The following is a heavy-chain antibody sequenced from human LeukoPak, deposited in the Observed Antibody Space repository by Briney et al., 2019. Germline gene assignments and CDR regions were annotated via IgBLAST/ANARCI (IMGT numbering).Heavy chain of an antibody. CDR1: GFTFSSNY. CDR3: ASTTVTYQGLGAFDI. V-gene: IGHV3-53*01. J-gene: IGHJ3*02. CDR2: IYSGGST. Sequence: GGSLRLSCEASGFTFSSNYMSWVRQAPGKGLEWVSVIYSGGSTYYADSVKGRFTISRDNSKDTLYLQMNSLRAEDTAVYYCASTTVTYQGLGAFDIWGQGTMVTVSS. D-gene: IGHD4-17*01.